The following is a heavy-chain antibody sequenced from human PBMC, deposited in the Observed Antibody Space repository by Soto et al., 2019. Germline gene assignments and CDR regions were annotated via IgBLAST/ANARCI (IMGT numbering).Heavy chain of an antibody. V-gene: IGHV1-69*01. Sequence: QVQLVQSGAEVKKPGSSVKVSCKASGGTFSSYAISWVRQAPGQGLEWMGGIIPIFGTANYAQKFQGRVTITADEYTSTAYMERSSLRSEDTAVYYCARDPRRRDYGDYVCPSEYWYFDLWGRGTLVTVSS. CDR1: GGTFSSYA. D-gene: IGHD4-17*01. CDR3: ARDPRRRDYGDYVCPSEYWYFDL. CDR2: IIPIFGTA. J-gene: IGHJ2*01.